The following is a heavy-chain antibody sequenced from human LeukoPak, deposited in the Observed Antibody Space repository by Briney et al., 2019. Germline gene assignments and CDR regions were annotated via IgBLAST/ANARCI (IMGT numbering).Heavy chain of an antibody. V-gene: IGHV4-59*12. J-gene: IGHJ4*02. Sequence: SETLSLTCTVSGGSISSYYWSWIRQPPGKGLEWVGYIYYSGSTNYNPSLKSRVTISVDTSKNQFSLKLSSVTAADTAVYYCARAVDVRFDYWGQGTLVTVSS. CDR3: ARAVDVRFDY. D-gene: IGHD5-12*01. CDR1: GGSISSYY. CDR2: IYYSGST.